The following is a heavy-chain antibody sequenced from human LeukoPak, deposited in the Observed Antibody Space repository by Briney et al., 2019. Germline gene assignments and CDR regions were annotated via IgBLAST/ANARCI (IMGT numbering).Heavy chain of an antibody. D-gene: IGHD4/OR15-4a*01. CDR2: ISYDGSNK. J-gene: IGHJ4*02. CDR1: GFTFSSYA. CDR3: ARDLMVDSPGPFDY. Sequence: PGGSLRLSCAASGFTFSSYAMHWVRQAPGKGLEWVAVISYDGSNKYYADSVKGRFTISRDNSKNTLYLQMNSLRAEDTAVYYCARDLMVDSPGPFDYWGQGTLVTVYS. V-gene: IGHV3-30*04.